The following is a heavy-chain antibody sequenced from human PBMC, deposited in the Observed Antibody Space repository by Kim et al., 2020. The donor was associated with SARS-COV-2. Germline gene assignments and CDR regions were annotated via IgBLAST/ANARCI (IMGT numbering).Heavy chain of an antibody. CDR3: AKGGVRGVIIADLDY. CDR2: ISGSGAET. D-gene: IGHD3-10*01. Sequence: GGSLRLSCAVCGFTFSTYGMTWVRQAPGKGLEWVSSISGSGAETSYGDSVKGRFTISRDNSRNTVYLHMNSLRAEDTAVYYCAKGGVRGVIIADLDYWGQGTLVTVSP. V-gene: IGHV3-23*01. CDR1: GFTFSTYG. J-gene: IGHJ4*02.